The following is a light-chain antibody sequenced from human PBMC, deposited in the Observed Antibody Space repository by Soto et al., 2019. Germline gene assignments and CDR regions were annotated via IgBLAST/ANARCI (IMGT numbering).Light chain of an antibody. J-gene: IGKJ4*01. CDR2: ATS. V-gene: IGKV1-27*01. Sequence: DVQMTQSPSSLSAFVGDRVTITCRASQGIAPYLAWFQQKPGKVPKLLIYATSTLQSGLPSRFSGSGSGTEFTLTISSLQPGDVGTYYCQKYNSAPLTFGGGTKVEIK. CDR3: QKYNSAPLT. CDR1: QGIAPY.